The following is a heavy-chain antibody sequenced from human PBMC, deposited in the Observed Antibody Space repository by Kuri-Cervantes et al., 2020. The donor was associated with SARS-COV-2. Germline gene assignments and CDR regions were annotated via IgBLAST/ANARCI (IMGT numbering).Heavy chain of an antibody. V-gene: IGHV3-74*01. J-gene: IGHJ4*02. CDR2: INPDGSYT. CDR3: VRDGDHWNFDY. CDR1: GFTFSGHW. Sequence: GESLKISCVASGFTFSGHWIHWVRQAPGKGLVWVSRINPDGSYTNNADSVKGRFTPSRDNAKNMLFLQMNSLRAEDTAVYYCVRDGDHWNFDYWGQGTLVTVSS. D-gene: IGHD1-1*01.